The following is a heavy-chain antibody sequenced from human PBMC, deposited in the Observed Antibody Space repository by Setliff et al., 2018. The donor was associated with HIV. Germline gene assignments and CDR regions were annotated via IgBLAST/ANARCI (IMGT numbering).Heavy chain of an antibody. V-gene: IGHV1-69*05. CDR3: ASGFDSSGLSYFNY. CDR2: SIPLFGTT. CDR1: GDTFNNCA. D-gene: IGHD3-22*01. J-gene: IGHJ4*01. Sequence: VASVKVSCKASGDTFNNCAVTWVRQAPGQGLEWMGGSIPLFGTTNYAQKFQGRVTLTTDESTNTAYMELISLTSEDTAVYYCASGFDSSGLSYFNYWGQGTLVTVSS.